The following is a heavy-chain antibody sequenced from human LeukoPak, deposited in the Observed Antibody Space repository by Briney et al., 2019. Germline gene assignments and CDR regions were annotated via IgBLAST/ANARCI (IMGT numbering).Heavy chain of an antibody. CDR2: IRSKANSYAT. Sequence: GGSLRLSCAASGFTFSGSAMPWVRQASGKGMEWVGRIRSKANSYATAYAASVKGRFTISRDDSKNTAYLQMNSLKTEDTAVYYCTRTRGSDWLNDYWGQGTLVTVSS. J-gene: IGHJ4*02. CDR3: TRTRGSDWLNDY. V-gene: IGHV3-73*01. CDR1: GFTFSGSA. D-gene: IGHD3-9*01.